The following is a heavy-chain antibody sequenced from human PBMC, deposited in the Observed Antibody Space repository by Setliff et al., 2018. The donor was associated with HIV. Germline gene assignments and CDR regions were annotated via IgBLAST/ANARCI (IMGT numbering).Heavy chain of an antibody. Sequence: AGGSLRLSCAASGFTFSGSAMHWVRQASGKGLEWVGRIRSKGYGSATAYAASVKGRFTISRDDSKNTAYLQMDSLKTEDTAIYSCATLARFAPDYWSQGTQVTVSS. CDR2: IRSKGYGSAT. V-gene: IGHV3-73*01. CDR1: GFTFSGSA. CDR3: ATLARFAPDY. J-gene: IGHJ4*02.